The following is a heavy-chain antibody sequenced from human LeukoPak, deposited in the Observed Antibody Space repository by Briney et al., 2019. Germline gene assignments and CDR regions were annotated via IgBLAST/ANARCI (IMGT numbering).Heavy chain of an antibody. CDR3: ARVEYSGSYYFDY. CDR1: GFTVSSNY. J-gene: IGHJ4*02. D-gene: IGHD1-26*01. CDR2: IYSGGST. Sequence: GGSLRLSCAASGFTVSSNYMSWVRQAPGKGLEWVSVIYSGGSTYYADSVKGRFTISRDNSKNTLYLQMNSLRAEDTAVYYCARVEYSGSYYFDYWGQGTLVTVSS. V-gene: IGHV3-66*01.